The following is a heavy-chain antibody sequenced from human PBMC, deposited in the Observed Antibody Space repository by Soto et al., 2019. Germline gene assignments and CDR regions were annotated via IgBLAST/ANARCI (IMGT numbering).Heavy chain of an antibody. CDR1: GFTFSSYA. J-gene: IGHJ5*02. Sequence: QVQLVESGGGVVQPGRSLRLSCAASGFTFSSYAMHWVRQAPGKGLEWVAVISYDGSNKYYADSVKGRFTISRDNSKNTLYLQMTSLRAEDTAVYYCAREAYYYGSGSPRRHNWFDPWGQGTLVTVSS. CDR2: ISYDGSNK. CDR3: AREAYYYGSGSPRRHNWFDP. V-gene: IGHV3-30-3*01. D-gene: IGHD3-10*01.